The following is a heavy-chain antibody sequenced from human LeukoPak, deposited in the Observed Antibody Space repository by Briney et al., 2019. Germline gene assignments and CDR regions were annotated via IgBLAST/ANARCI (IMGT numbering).Heavy chain of an antibody. CDR2: ISGSSGST. CDR1: GFTFSSYA. J-gene: IGHJ6*03. Sequence: GGSLRLSCAASGFTFSSYAMSWVRQAPGKGLEWVSAISGSSGSTYYADSVKGRFTISRDNSKNTLYLQMNSLRAEDTAVYYCANQARDYYYYYMDVWGKGTTVTVSS. V-gene: IGHV3-23*01. CDR3: ANQARDYYYYYMDV.